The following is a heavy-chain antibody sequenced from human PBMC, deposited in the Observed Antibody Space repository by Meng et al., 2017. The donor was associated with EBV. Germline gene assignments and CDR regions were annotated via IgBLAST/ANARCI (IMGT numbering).Heavy chain of an antibody. J-gene: IGHJ4*02. CDR1: GYTFTSYG. Sequence: QVLLVQSGAGVKKPGGSGKVPCKASGYTFTSYGISWVRQAPGKGLEWMGWISAYNGNTNYAQKLQGRVTMTTDTSTSTAYMELRSLRSDDTAVYYCARVRTFGGVIPPDYWGQGTLVTVSS. CDR2: ISAYNGNT. D-gene: IGHD3-16*02. V-gene: IGHV1-18*01. CDR3: ARVRTFGGVIPPDY.